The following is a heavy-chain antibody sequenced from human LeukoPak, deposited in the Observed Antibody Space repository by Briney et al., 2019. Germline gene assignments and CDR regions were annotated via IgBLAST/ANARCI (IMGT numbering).Heavy chain of an antibody. Sequence: ASVKVSCKASGGTFSSYAISWVRQAPGQGLEWMGWMNPNSGNTGYAQKFQGRVTMTRNTSISTAYMELSSLRSEDTAVYYCARGPLVSVAVAGNDYWGQGTLVTVSS. D-gene: IGHD6-19*01. J-gene: IGHJ4*02. V-gene: IGHV1-8*02. CDR3: ARGPLVSVAVAGNDY. CDR1: GGTFSSYA. CDR2: MNPNSGNT.